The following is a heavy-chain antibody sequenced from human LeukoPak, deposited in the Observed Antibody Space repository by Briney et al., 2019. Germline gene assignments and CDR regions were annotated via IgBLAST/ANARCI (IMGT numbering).Heavy chain of an antibody. CDR2: INPNSGGT. D-gene: IGHD3-9*01. J-gene: IGHJ6*02. Sequence: ASVKVSCKASGYTFTGYYMHWVRQAPGQGLEWMGWINPNSGGTNYAQKFQGRVTMTRDTSISTAYMELSRLRSEDTAVYYCARDRPNYYDILTGPYGMDVWGQGTTVTVSS. CDR1: GYTFTGYY. CDR3: ARDRPNYYDILTGPYGMDV. V-gene: IGHV1-2*02.